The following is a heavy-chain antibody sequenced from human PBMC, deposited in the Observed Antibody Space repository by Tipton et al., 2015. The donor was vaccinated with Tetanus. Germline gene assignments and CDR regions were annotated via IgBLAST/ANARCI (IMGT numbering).Heavy chain of an antibody. J-gene: IGHJ4*02. CDR3: ARAVPAEASRPYFDK. Sequence: SLRLSCAASGFTFSSYWMHWVRQAPGKGLVWVARISNDGSATNYADPAKGRFTISRDNAKNTPYLQMNSLRAEDTALYFCARAVPAEASRPYFDKWGQGTLVTVSS. CDR2: ISNDGSAT. CDR1: GFTFSSYW. V-gene: IGHV3-74*01. D-gene: IGHD6-6*01.